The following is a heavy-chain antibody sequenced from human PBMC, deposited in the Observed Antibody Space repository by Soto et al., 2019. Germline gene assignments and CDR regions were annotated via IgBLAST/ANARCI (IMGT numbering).Heavy chain of an antibody. J-gene: IGHJ3*02. CDR2: INHSGST. D-gene: IGHD3-3*01. CDR3: ARGRRYYDFWSGHFTAIDI. Sequence: SETLSLTCAVYGGSFSGYYWRWIRQPPGKGREWIGEINHSGSTNYNPSLKSRVTISVDTSKNQFSLKLSSVTAADTAVYYCARGRRYYDFWSGHFTAIDIWGQGTMVTVSS. V-gene: IGHV4-34*01. CDR1: GGSFSGYY.